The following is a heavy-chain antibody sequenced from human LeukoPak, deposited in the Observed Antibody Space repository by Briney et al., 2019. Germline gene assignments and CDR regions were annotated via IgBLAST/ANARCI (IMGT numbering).Heavy chain of an antibody. V-gene: IGHV1-69*13. CDR1: GYTFTSYG. D-gene: IGHD6-6*01. J-gene: IGHJ4*02. CDR2: IIPIFGTA. CDR3: AREYSSSSGGFDY. Sequence: SVKVSCKASGYTFTSYGISWVRQAPGQGLEWMGGIIPIFGTANYAQKFQGRVTITADESTSTAYMELSSLRSEDTAVYYCAREYSSSSGGFDYWGQGTLVTVSS.